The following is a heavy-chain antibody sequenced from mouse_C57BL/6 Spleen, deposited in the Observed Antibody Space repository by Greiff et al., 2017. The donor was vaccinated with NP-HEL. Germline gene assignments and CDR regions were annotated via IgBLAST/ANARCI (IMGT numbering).Heavy chain of an antibody. Sequence: VQLQQPGAELVKPGASVKMSCKASGYTFTSYWITWVKQRPGQGLEWIGDIYPGSGSTNYNEKFKSKATLTVDTSSSTAYMQLSSLTSEDSAVYYCARTVYDYDDAMDYWGQGTSVTVSS. CDR1: GYTFTSYW. CDR2: IYPGSGST. V-gene: IGHV1-55*01. J-gene: IGHJ4*01. CDR3: ARTVYDYDDAMDY. D-gene: IGHD2-4*01.